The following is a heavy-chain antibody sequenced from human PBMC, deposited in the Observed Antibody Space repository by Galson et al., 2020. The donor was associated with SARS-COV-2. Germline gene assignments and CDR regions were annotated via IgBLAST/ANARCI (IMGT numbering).Heavy chain of an antibody. D-gene: IGHD3-22*01. CDR3: AKGFYDSRGFSAPFDT. CDR2: IYYNGNT. J-gene: IGHJ4*02. Sequence: ASETLSLTCTVFGDSISGDYCNWLRQPPGKGLEWIEYIYYNGNTNYNPSLESRVTMSIDTSKNQCSLKLTSVTAADTALYYCAKGFYDSRGFSAPFDTWGRGTLVSVSS. CDR1: GDSISGDY. V-gene: IGHV4-59*01.